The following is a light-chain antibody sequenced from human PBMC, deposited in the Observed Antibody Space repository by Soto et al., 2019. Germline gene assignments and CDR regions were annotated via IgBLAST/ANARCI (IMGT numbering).Light chain of an antibody. Sequence: DIQMTQSPSTLSASVGDRVTITCRASQTINSWLAWYQQRPGKAPNLLIHKASTLEVGVPSRFSGSASGTEFTLTISSLQPDDFAVYFCLQYNVYPLSFGGGTKVEIK. J-gene: IGKJ4*01. CDR2: KAS. V-gene: IGKV1-5*03. CDR1: QTINSW. CDR3: LQYNVYPLS.